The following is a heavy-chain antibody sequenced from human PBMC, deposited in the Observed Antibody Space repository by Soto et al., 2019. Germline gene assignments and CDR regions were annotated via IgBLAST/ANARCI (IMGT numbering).Heavy chain of an antibody. Sequence: GASVKVSCKASGYTFSDYYIHWVRQAPGQGLEWMGWINPNSGGTKYAPKFQGGVTMTRDTSITTAYMELSRLRSGDTAVYYCAKEPATAKPEGLDVWGQGALVTVSS. CDR1: GYTFSDYY. J-gene: IGHJ4*02. CDR2: INPNSGGT. V-gene: IGHV1-2*02. D-gene: IGHD1-1*01. CDR3: AKEPATAKPEGLDV.